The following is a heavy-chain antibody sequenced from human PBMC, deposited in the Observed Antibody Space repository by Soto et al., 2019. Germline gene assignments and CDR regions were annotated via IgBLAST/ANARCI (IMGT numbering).Heavy chain of an antibody. V-gene: IGHV6-1*01. CDR3: ARVGAGQVRGTGYRDY. CDR1: VGSVSSNRAT. CDR2: TYGKTKLYT. J-gene: IGHJ4*02. Sequence: QTLPLTGVISVGSVSSNRATRNWIKQFPSRNLEWLGRTYGKTKLYTKYAFSVKSGIAINPGTYKNQFSRQVNSVSPEDSDVYYCARVGAGQVRGTGYRDYWGQGTLVTVSS. D-gene: IGHD1-26*01.